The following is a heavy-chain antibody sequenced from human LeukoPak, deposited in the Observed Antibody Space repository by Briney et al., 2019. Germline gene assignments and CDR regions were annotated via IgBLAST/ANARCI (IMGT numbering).Heavy chain of an antibody. CDR3: AREIFGSGGYPDF. Sequence: PGGPLRLSCAASGFSFDTYAMHWVRQAPGQGLEWVALIWHDGSHKFYSNSVRGQFTISRDNSKNSVYLQMNNLRPDDTAVYYCAREIFGSGGYPDFWGQGTLVTVSS. J-gene: IGHJ4*02. CDR2: IWHDGSHK. D-gene: IGHD3-10*01. CDR1: GFSFDTYA. V-gene: IGHV3-33*01.